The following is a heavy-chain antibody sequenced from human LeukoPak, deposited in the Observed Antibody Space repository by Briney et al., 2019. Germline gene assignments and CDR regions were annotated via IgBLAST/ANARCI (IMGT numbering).Heavy chain of an antibody. CDR2: IYTSGST. CDR1: GGPISSGSYY. V-gene: IGHV4-61*02. CDR3: ARISLLGITDY. J-gene: IGHJ4*02. D-gene: IGHD7-27*01. Sequence: SQTLSLTCTVSGGPISSGSYYWSWIRQPAGKGLEWIGRIYTSGSTNYNPSLKSRVTISVDTSKNQFSLKLSSVTAADTAVYYCARISLLGITDYWGQGTLVTVSS.